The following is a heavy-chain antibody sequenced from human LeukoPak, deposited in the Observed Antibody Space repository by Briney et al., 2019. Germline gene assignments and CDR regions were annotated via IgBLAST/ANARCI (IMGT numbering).Heavy chain of an antibody. CDR1: GFTFSSYG. CDR2: IRYDGSNK. CDR3: AKDPRGYSYGLFDY. D-gene: IGHD5-18*01. V-gene: IGHV3-30*02. J-gene: IGHJ4*02. Sequence: GGSLRLSCAASGFTFSSYGMHWVRRAPGKGLEWVAFIRYDGSNKYYADSVKGRFTISRDNSKNTLYLQMNSLRAEDTAVYYCAKDPRGYSYGLFDYWGQGTLVTVSS.